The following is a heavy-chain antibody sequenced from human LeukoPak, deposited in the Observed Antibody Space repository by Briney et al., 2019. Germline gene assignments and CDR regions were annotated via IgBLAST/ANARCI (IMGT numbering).Heavy chain of an antibody. V-gene: IGHV4-59*01. CDR2: IYYSGST. CDR3: ARVGQNAFDI. J-gene: IGHJ3*02. CDR1: GGSITRYY. Sequence: PSETLSLTCTVSGGSITRYYWSWIRQSPGKGLEWIASIYYSGSTNYNLSLKSRVTISVDTSKNQFSLKLSSVTAADTAVYYCARVGQNAFDIWGQGTMVTVSS. D-gene: IGHD3/OR15-3a*01.